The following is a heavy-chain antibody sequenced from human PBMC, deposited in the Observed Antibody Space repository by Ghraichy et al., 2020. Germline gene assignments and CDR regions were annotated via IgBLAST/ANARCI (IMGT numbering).Heavy chain of an antibody. CDR2: NCYSGST. J-gene: IGHJ6*02. CDR1: GGSISSGCYY. D-gene: IGHD3-3*01. CDR3: ARRSGYIVGGMDV. V-gene: IGHV4-31*03. Sequence: SETLSLTCTVSGGSISSGCYYWSWLRPHPGQGLEWNGYNCYSGSTSYNPTLKSRVTISVDKSKNQLSLKLSSVTAADTAVYYCARRSGYIVGGMDVWGQGTTVTVSS.